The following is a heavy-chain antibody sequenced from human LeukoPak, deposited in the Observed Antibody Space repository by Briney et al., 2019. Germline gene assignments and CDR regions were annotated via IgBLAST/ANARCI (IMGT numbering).Heavy chain of an antibody. CDR3: ARAIAPAGLSFDY. V-gene: IGHV3-7*04. CDR2: IKYDGSEK. D-gene: IGHD6-13*01. Sequence: PGGSLRLSCAASGFTLSSYWMSWVRQAPGKGLEWVANIKYDGSEKDYVDSVKGRFTISRDNAKNSLYLQMNSLRAEDTAVYYCARAIAPAGLSFDYWGQGTLVTVSS. CDR1: GFTLSSYW. J-gene: IGHJ4*02.